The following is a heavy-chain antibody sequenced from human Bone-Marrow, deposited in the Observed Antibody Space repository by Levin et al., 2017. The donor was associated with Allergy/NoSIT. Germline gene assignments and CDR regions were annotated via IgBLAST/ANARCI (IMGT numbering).Heavy chain of an antibody. Sequence: SGPTLVKPTQTLTLTCSFSGFSLNTDEVGVGWIRQPPGKPLEWLGIIYWDDDQRYSPSLENRLTITRDTSKNQVVLTLTNIDPVDTGTYYCAFRSAGRGHNWFHPWGQGSLVTVSS. CDR1: GFSLNTDEVG. D-gene: IGHD3-10*01. CDR3: AFRSAGRGHNWFHP. J-gene: IGHJ5*02. V-gene: IGHV2-5*02. CDR2: IYWDDDQ.